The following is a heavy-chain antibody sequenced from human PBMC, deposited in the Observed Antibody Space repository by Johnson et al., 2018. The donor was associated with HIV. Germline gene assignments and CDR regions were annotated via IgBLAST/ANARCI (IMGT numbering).Heavy chain of an antibody. J-gene: IGHJ3*02. CDR2: ISSSGSTM. Sequence: QVQLVESGGGLVKPGGSLRLSCAAPGLTFSDYYMTWIRQAPGKGLEWVSYISSSGSTMYYADSVKGRFTISRDNTKNSLYLQMNSLRAEDTAVYYCARSVNAGRPFDIWGQGTMVSVSS. CDR1: GLTFSDYY. CDR3: ARSVNAGRPFDI. V-gene: IGHV3-11*04. D-gene: IGHD2-8*01.